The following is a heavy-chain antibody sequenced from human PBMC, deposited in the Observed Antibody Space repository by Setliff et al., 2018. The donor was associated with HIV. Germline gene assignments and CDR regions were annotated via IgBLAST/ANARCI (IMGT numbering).Heavy chain of an antibody. V-gene: IGHV3-33*01. J-gene: IGHJ4*02. CDR2: IWYDGSYI. D-gene: IGHD3-3*01. CDR1: GFTFSSYG. CDR3: ARDAETSHFWSGSNWYFDY. Sequence: GESLKISCAASGFTFSSYGMHWVRQAPGKGLEWVALIWYDGSYIYYTDSVKGRFTISRDNARNSLYLQMNSLRAEDTAVYYCARDAETSHFWSGSNWYFDYWGQGTLVTVSS.